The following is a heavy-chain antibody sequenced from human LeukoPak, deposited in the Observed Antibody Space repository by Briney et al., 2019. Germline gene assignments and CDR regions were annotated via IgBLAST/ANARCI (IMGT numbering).Heavy chain of an antibody. J-gene: IGHJ5*02. CDR2: INPNSGGT. D-gene: IGHD3-10*01. CDR3: ARDGIYGSGSYYEISWFDP. V-gene: IGHV1-2*06. CDR1: GYTFTGYY. Sequence: ASVKVSCKASGYTFTGYYMHWVRQAPGQGLEWMGRINPNSGGTHYAQKFQGRVTMTSDTSISTAYMELSRLRSDDTAVYYCARDGIYGSGSYYEISWFDPWGQGTLVTVSS.